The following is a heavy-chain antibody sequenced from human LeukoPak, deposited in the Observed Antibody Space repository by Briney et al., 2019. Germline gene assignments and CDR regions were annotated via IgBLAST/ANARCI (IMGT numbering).Heavy chain of an antibody. CDR2: IYTSGST. J-gene: IGHJ6*03. CDR3: ARDQAGEGSGSYFQDQYYYYYYMDV. V-gene: IGHV4-61*02. D-gene: IGHD3-10*01. Sequence: PSETLSLTCTVSGGSISSGSYYWSWIRQPAGKGLEWIGRIYTSGSTNYNPSLKSRVTISVDTSKNQFSLKLSSVTAADTAVYYCARDQAGEGSGSYFQDQYYYYYYMDVWGKGTTVTISS. CDR1: GGSISSGSYY.